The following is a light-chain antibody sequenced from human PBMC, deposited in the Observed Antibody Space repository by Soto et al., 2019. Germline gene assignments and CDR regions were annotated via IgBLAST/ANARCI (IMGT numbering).Light chain of an antibody. CDR2: EDI. Sequence: QSVLTQPASVSGSPGQSIALSCTGTSSDIGSYNLVSWYQQHPDKPPKLIIYEDIKRPYGVSNRFSGSKSGNTASLTISGLQPEDEAHYYCSSYSTTTTLLVFGGGTQLTVL. CDR3: SSYSTTTTLLV. J-gene: IGLJ2*01. V-gene: IGLV2-14*02. CDR1: SSDIGSYNL.